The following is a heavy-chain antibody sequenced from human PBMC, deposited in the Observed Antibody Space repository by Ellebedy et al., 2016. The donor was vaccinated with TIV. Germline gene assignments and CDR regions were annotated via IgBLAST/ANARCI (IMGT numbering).Heavy chain of an antibody. D-gene: IGHD6-19*01. CDR3: AKDDEAG. CDR1: GFTFSSYA. V-gene: IGHV3-23*01. J-gene: IGHJ4*02. CDR2: ISGSGGST. Sequence: GESLKISXAASGFTFSSYAMSWVRQAPGKGLEWVSAISGSGGSTYYADSVKGRFTISRDNSKNTLYLQMNSPRAEDSAVYYCAKDDEAGWGQGTLVTVSS.